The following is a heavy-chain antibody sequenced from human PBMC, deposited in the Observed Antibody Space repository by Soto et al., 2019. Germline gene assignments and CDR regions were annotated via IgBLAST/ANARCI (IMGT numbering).Heavy chain of an antibody. CDR2: ISYDGSNK. D-gene: IGHD6-13*01. Sequence: QVQLVESGGGVVQPGRSLRLSCAASGFTFSSYGMHWVRQAPGKGLEWVAVISYDGSNKYYADSVKGRFTISRDNSKNTLYLQMNSLRAEDTAVYYCAKRDIAAAGIDYWDQGTLVTVSS. CDR3: AKRDIAAAGIDY. CDR1: GFTFSSYG. J-gene: IGHJ4*02. V-gene: IGHV3-30*18.